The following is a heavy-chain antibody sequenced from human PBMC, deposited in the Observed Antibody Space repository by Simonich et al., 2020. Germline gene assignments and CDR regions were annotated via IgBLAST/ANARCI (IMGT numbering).Heavy chain of an antibody. CDR3: AREAGDLWYFDL. D-gene: IGHD7-27*01. Sequence: EVQLVESGGGLVQPGGSLRLSCAASGFTFSSYWMHLVRQAPGKGRVWGSRINREGSSTSYADSVKGRFTISRDNAKNTLYLQMNSLRAEDTAVYYCAREAGDLWYFDLWGRGTLVTVSS. J-gene: IGHJ2*01. CDR2: INREGSST. V-gene: IGHV3-74*01. CDR1: GFTFSSYW.